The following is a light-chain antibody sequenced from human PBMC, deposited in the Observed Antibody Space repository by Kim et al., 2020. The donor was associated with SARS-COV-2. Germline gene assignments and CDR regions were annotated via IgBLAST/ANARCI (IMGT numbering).Light chain of an antibody. CDR1: QRLRNSDGYTY. CDR2: LGS. Sequence: PASISGRCSQRLRNSDGYTYLDWYLQKPGQSPQLLIYLGSRRASDLPDRISGSGSGTDLTLKIRRVEAEDVGVYYCRQALQTPQTFGQGTKLEIK. CDR3: RQALQTPQT. V-gene: IGKV2-28*01. J-gene: IGKJ2*01.